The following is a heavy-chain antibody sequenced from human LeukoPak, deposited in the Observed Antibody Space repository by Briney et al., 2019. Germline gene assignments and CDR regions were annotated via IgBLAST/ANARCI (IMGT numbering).Heavy chain of an antibody. CDR2: ISYDGSNK. J-gene: IGHJ3*02. Sequence: GGSLRLSCAASGFTFSSYGMHWVRQAPGKGLEWVAVISYDGSNKYYADSVKGRFTISRDNSKNTLYLQMNSLRAEDTAVYYCAKFWGSHEWHAFDIWGQGTMVTVSS. D-gene: IGHD7-27*01. V-gene: IGHV3-30*18. CDR3: AKFWGSHEWHAFDI. CDR1: GFTFSSYG.